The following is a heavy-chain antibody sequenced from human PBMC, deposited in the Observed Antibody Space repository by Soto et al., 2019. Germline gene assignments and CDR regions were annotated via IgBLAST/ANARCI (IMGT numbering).Heavy chain of an antibody. J-gene: IGHJ5*02. CDR3: ARDPENCSGGSCYSFDP. V-gene: IGHV1-69*01. Sequence: QVQLVQSGAEVKKPGSSVKVSCKASGGTFSSYAISWVRQAPGQGLEWMGGIIPIFGTANYAQKFQGRVTITADESTSPAYMEPSSLRSEDTAVYYCARDPENCSGGSCYSFDPWGQGTLVTVSS. CDR1: GGTFSSYA. CDR2: IIPIFGTA. D-gene: IGHD2-15*01.